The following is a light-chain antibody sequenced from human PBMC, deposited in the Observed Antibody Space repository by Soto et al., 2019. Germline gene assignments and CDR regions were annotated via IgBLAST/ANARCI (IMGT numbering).Light chain of an antibody. CDR3: QQYCRSPGLFT. Sequence: EIVLTQSPGTLSLSPGERATLSCRASQSITSNYLAWYQQKPGQAPRRLIYDTSSMATVIPDRFSGSGSGTDFTLTITRLEPEDFAVYYCQQYCRSPGLFTFGPGTKVDFK. J-gene: IGKJ3*01. CDR1: QSITSNY. V-gene: IGKV3-20*01. CDR2: DTS.